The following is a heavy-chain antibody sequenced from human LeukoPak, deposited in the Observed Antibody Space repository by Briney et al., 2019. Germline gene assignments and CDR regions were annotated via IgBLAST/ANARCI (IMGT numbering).Heavy chain of an antibody. CDR1: GYTLTNYH. CDR2: INPSGGRT. CDR3: ARVMRGVGTTVIEFNY. J-gene: IGHJ4*02. D-gene: IGHD1-26*01. Sequence: ASVTVSCKASGYTLTNYHIHWMRPAPGQGLEWMGLINPSGGRTKLAQKFQGRLTMTRDTSTNTIYMELSSLTSEDTAVYYCARVMRGVGTTVIEFNYWGQGTLVTVSS. V-gene: IGHV1-46*01.